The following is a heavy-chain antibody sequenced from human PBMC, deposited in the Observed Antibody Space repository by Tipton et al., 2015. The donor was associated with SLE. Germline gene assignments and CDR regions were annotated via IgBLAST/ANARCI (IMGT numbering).Heavy chain of an antibody. J-gene: IGHJ4*02. CDR3: TTDPQVSFDY. CDR1: GFTFSSYG. V-gene: IGHV3-33*08. Sequence: SLRLSCAASGFTFSSYGMHWVRQAPGKGLEWVAVIWYDGSNKYYADSVKGRFTISRDNSKNTLYLQMNSLRAEDTAVYYCTTDPQVSFDYWGQGTLVTVSS. CDR2: IWYDGSNK.